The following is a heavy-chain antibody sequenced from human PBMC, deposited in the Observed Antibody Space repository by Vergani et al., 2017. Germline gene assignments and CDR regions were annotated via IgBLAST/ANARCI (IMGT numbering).Heavy chain of an antibody. D-gene: IGHD3-10*01. J-gene: IGHJ6*02. CDR1: GFSFNSYW. V-gene: IGHV3-74*03. Sequence: DVHLAESGGGFFQPGGSLRLSCSASGFSFNSYWMHWVRQVPGKGLLWVSRIKSDGSITAYADSVKGRFTISRDNAQNTLYLQMNSLRVEDTGVYYCARDRYYLGSESYPYFYYYGLDVWGQGTAVTVSS. CDR3: ARDRYYLGSESYPYFYYYGLDV. CDR2: IKSDGSIT.